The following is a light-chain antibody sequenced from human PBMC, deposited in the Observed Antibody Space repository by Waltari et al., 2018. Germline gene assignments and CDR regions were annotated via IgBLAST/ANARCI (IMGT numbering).Light chain of an antibody. Sequence: QSALTQPGSVSGSPGQSITISCTGTSSDVGGYNDVSWFQQHPGKAPKLMIYDVSGQPSGVSSRFSGSKSGNTASLSISGLQAEDEADYYCSSYTSSSTLVFGGGTKLTVL. CDR3: SSYTSSSTLV. CDR1: SSDVGGYND. V-gene: IGLV2-14*01. J-gene: IGLJ2*01. CDR2: DVS.